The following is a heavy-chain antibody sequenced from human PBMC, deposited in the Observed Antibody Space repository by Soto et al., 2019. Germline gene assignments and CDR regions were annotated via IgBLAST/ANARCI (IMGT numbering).Heavy chain of an antibody. CDR1: GFTFSSYG. CDR2: IWYDGSNK. V-gene: IGHV3-33*01. D-gene: IGHD3-10*01. Sequence: QVQLVESGGGVVQPGRSLRLSCAASGFTFSSYGMHWVRQAPGKGLEWVAVIWYDGSNKYYADSVKGRFTISRDNSKXXXXXXXXXXXXXXXXXXXXXXXXXRGVIXXXXFDPWGQGTLVTVSS. J-gene: IGHJ5*02. CDR3: XXXXXRGVIXXXXFDP.